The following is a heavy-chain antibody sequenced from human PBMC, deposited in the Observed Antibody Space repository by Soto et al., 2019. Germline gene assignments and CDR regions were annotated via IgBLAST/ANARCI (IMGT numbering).Heavy chain of an antibody. V-gene: IGHV6-1*01. Sequence: SQTLSLTCVGSGDTVSSNSVAWNWVKHSPSRGLEWLGRTYYRSGWYSDYAVSVRSRIDINADTSKNQVSLQLNSVTPEDTAVYYCARSEEDSDYYYYGMDVWGQGTTVTVSS. D-gene: IGHD2-15*01. J-gene: IGHJ6*02. CDR2: TYYRSGWYS. CDR3: ARSEEDSDYYYYGMDV. CDR1: GDTVSSNSVA.